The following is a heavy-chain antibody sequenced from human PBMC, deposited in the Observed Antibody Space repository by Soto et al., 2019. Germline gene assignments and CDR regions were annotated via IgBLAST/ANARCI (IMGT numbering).Heavy chain of an antibody. Sequence: LGESLKISCKGSGYSFTYYWIAWVRQRPGKDLEWMGIIYPNDADTRYNPSFQGQVTISADKSISTAYLQWTSLKTSDTAMYYCARVPSVVTPGNDYFGVDVWGQGTTVTVSS. D-gene: IGHD2-2*01. CDR2: IYPNDADT. CDR1: GYSFTYYW. J-gene: IGHJ6*02. V-gene: IGHV5-51*01. CDR3: ARVPSVVTPGNDYFGVDV.